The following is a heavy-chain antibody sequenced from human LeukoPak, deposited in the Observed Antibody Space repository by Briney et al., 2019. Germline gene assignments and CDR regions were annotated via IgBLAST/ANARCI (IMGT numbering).Heavy chain of an antibody. Sequence: SETLSLTCTVSGGSISSYYWSWIRQPPGKGLEWIGYIYYSGSTNYNPSLKSRVTISVDTSKNQFSLELSSVTAADTAVYYCARVKTVAGTYYYYMDVWGKGTTVTISS. J-gene: IGHJ6*03. CDR1: GGSISSYY. CDR2: IYYSGST. V-gene: IGHV4-59*01. D-gene: IGHD6-19*01. CDR3: ARVKTVAGTYYYYMDV.